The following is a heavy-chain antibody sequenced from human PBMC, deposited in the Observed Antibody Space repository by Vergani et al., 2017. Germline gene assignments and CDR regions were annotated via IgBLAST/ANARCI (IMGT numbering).Heavy chain of an antibody. CDR1: GGSISRYY. D-gene: IGHD2-21*02. V-gene: IGHV4-59*01. J-gene: IGHJ3*02. Sequence: QVQLQESGPGLVKPSETLSLTCTVSGGSISRYYWSWIRQPPGKGLEWSGYIYYSGRTNYNPSLKSRVTISVDTSKNQFSLKLSSLTAADTAVYYCARGGGCGGDCYMGGAFDIWGQGTLVTVSS. CDR3: ARGGGCGGDCYMGGAFDI. CDR2: IYYSGRT.